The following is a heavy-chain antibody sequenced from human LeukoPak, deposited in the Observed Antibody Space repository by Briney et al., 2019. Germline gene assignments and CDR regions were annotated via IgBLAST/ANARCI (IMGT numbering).Heavy chain of an antibody. V-gene: IGHV3-7*01. CDR2: IKVDGSEK. D-gene: IGHD3-22*01. J-gene: IGHJ4*02. CDR3: AKGVVVTPDY. CDR1: GFTFSRYW. Sequence: PGGSLRLSCAVSGFTFSRYWMTWVRQAPGKGLEWVANIKVDGSEKYYVDAVKGRFTISRDNAKNSLYLQMNSLRAEDTAVYYCAKGVVVTPDYWGQGTLVTVSS.